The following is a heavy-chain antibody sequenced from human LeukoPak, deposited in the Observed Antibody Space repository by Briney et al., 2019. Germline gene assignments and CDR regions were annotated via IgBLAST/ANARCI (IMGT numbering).Heavy chain of an antibody. CDR1: GFTFSSYG. D-gene: IGHD6-13*01. J-gene: IGHJ1*01. V-gene: IGHV3-33*01. Sequence: GGSLRLSCAASGFTFSSYGMHWVRQAPGKGLEWVAVIWYDGSNKYYADSVKGRFTISRDNSKNTLYLQMNSLRAEDTAVYYCARESGYSSSWYSEYFQHWGQGTLGTVPS. CDR3: ARESGYSSSWYSEYFQH. CDR2: IWYDGSNK.